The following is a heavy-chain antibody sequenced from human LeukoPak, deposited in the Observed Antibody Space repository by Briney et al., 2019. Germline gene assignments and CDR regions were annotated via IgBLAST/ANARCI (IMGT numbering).Heavy chain of an antibody. J-gene: IGHJ2*01. CDR2: INAGNGNT. Sequence: GASVKVSCKASGYTFTSYAMHWVRQAPGQRLEWMGWINAGNGNTKYSQKFQGRVTITRDTSASTAYMELSSLRSEDTAVFYCASRAAAGYWYFDLWGRGTLVTVSS. CDR3: ASRAAAGYWYFDL. V-gene: IGHV1-3*01. CDR1: GYTFTSYA. D-gene: IGHD6-13*01.